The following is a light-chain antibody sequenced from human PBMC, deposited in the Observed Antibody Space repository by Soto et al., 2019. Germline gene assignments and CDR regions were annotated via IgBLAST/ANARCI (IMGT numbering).Light chain of an antibody. CDR2: EGS. Sequence: QSALTQPASVSGSPGQSITISCTGTSSDVGSYNLVSWYQQHPGKAPKLMIYEGSKRPSGVSNRFSGSKSGNTASLTISGLQAEDEADYYCCSYAGSSTFHYVFGTGTKVTVL. CDR3: CSYAGSSTFHYV. V-gene: IGLV2-23*03. CDR1: SSDVGSYNL. J-gene: IGLJ1*01.